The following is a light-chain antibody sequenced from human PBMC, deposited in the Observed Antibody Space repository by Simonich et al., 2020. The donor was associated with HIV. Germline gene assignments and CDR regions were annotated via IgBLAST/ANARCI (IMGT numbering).Light chain of an antibody. V-gene: IGKV3-15*01. J-gene: IGKJ1*01. Sequence: KVMTQSPATLSVSPGETATLSCRASQSVSTNLAWYQQKHGQAPRLLIYGASTRATGIPARFSGSGSGTEFTLTISSLQSEDFAIYYCQHYNNWPPGTFGQGTKVEFK. CDR1: QSVSTN. CDR3: QHYNNWPPGT. CDR2: GAS.